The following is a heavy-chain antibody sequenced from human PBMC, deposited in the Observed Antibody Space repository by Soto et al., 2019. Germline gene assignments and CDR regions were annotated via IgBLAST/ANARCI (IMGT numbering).Heavy chain of an antibody. CDR3: ARQELTWEFCY. Sequence: QLQLQESGPGLVKPSETLSLTCTVSGGSFSSRSYYWAWIRQPPGKGLEWIGSIYYSGIAYYNPSLMSRVTISVDASKNQFSLKLSSVSAADTAVYYCARQELTWEFCYWGQGTLVTVSS. V-gene: IGHV4-39*01. D-gene: IGHD1-26*01. CDR1: GGSFSSRSYY. J-gene: IGHJ4*02. CDR2: IYYSGIA.